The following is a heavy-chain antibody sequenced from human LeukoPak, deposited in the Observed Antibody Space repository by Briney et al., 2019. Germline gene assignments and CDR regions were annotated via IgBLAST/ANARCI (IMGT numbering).Heavy chain of an antibody. D-gene: IGHD5-12*01. CDR1: GFTFSRSA. Sequence: PGRSLRLSCAASGFTFSRSAVHWVRQAPCKGLEWVAVISHDGSNTDYTDSVKGRFTISRDNSKNTLYLQMNSLRAEDTAVYYCAKEMKPWMHFDYWGQGTLVTVSS. J-gene: IGHJ4*02. V-gene: IGHV3-30*18. CDR3: AKEMKPWMHFDY. CDR2: ISHDGSNT.